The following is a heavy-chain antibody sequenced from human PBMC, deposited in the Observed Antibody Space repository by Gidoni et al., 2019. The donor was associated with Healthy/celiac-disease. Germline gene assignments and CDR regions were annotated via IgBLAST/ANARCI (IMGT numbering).Heavy chain of an antibody. V-gene: IGHV1-3*01. CDR3: ARGYSSSWTRPAAGY. J-gene: IGHJ4*02. Sequence: QVQLVQSGAEVKKPGASVKVSCKASGYTFTSYAMHWVRQAPGQRLEWMGWINAGNGNTKYSQKFQGRVTITRDTSASTAYMELSSLRSEDTAVYYCARGYSSSWTRPAAGYWGQGTLVTVSS. CDR1: GYTFTSYA. D-gene: IGHD6-13*01. CDR2: INAGNGNT.